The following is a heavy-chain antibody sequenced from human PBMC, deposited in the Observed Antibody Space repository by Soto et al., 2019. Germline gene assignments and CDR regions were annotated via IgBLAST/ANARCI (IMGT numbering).Heavy chain of an antibody. J-gene: IGHJ6*03. CDR3: ASPAATTEDYYMDV. CDR2: IYYSGST. CDR1: GGSISSSSYY. D-gene: IGHD2-15*01. Sequence: QLQLQESGPGLVKPSETLSLTCTVSGGSISSSSYYWGWIRQPPGKGLEWIGSIYYSGSTYYNPSLKSRVTISVDTSKNQFSLKLSSVTAADTAVYYCASPAATTEDYYMDVWGKGTTVTVSS. V-gene: IGHV4-39*01.